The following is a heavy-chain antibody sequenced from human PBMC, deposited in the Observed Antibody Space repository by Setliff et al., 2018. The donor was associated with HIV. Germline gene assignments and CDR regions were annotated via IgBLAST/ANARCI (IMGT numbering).Heavy chain of an antibody. CDR2: ISGSGGST. Sequence: PGGSLRLSCAASGFTFSSYAMSWVRQAPGKGLEWVSAISGSGGSTYYADSVKGRFTISRDNAKNSLYLQMNSLRAEDTAVYYCARDGPGLSKADYYGMDVWGQGTKVTVS. J-gene: IGHJ6*02. CDR1: GFTFSSYA. V-gene: IGHV3-23*01. CDR3: ARDGPGLSKADYYGMDV.